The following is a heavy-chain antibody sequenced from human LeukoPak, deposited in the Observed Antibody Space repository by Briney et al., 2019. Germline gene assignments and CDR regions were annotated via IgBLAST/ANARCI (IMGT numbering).Heavy chain of an antibody. D-gene: IGHD6-13*01. Sequence: GGSLRLSCAASGFTFSSYAMSWVRQAPGKGLEWVSAISGSGGSTYYADSVKGRFTISGDNSKNTLYLQMNSLRAEDTAVYYCAKDGHYSSSWYLFGYWGQGTLVTVSS. CDR1: GFTFSSYA. J-gene: IGHJ4*02. V-gene: IGHV3-23*01. CDR3: AKDGHYSSSWYLFGY. CDR2: ISGSGGST.